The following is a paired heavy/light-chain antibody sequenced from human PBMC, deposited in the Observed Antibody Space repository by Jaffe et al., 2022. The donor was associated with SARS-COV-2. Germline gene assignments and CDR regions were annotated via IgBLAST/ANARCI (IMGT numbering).Heavy chain of an antibody. CDR1: GGSISSSIFF. Sequence: QLQLQESGPGLVKPSGTLSLTCTVSGGSISSSIFFWNWIRQPPGKGLEWIGSIDYSGGTYYNPSLKSRVTLSVDTSKNQFSLKLSSVTAADTAVFYCARTNVDTSWYYNAFDIWGQGTMVTVSS. D-gene: IGHD3-10*01. V-gene: IGHV4-39*01. CDR3: ARTNVDTSWYYNAFDI. J-gene: IGHJ3*02. CDR2: IDYSGGT.
Light chain of an antibody. CDR2: EGN. V-gene: IGLV2-23*01. J-gene: IGLJ1*01. Sequence: QSVLTQPASVSGSPGQSITISCTGTSSDVGRYNLVSWYQQHPGKAPKLMVYEGNKRPSGVSNRFSGSRSDNTASLTISGLQPKDEADYHCCSYAGSLIFVFGTGTKVTVL. CDR1: SSDVGRYNL. CDR3: CSYAGSLIFV.